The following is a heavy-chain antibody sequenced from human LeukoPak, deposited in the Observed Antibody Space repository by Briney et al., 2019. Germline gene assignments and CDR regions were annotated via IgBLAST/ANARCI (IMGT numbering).Heavy chain of an antibody. Sequence: PGGSLRLSCAASGFTFSSYAMHWVRQAPGKGLEWVAVISYDGSNKYYADSVKGRFTISRDNSKSTLYLQMNSLRAEDTAVYYCARAHRYCSSTSCYPGYWGQGTLVTVSS. CDR1: GFTFSSYA. CDR3: ARAHRYCSSTSCYPGY. CDR2: ISYDGSNK. D-gene: IGHD2-2*01. V-gene: IGHV3-30-3*01. J-gene: IGHJ4*02.